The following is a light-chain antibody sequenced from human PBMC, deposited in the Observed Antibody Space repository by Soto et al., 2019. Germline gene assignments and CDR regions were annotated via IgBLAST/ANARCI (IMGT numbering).Light chain of an antibody. Sequence: VVTQEPSLTVSPGGTVTLTCGSSTGAVTSGHYPYWFQQKPGQAPRTLIYDTSDKHSWTPGRFSGSLVGGKAALTLSGAQPEDEADYYCLLYYSGVRVFGGGTKVTVL. V-gene: IGLV7-46*01. CDR3: LLYYSGVRV. CDR2: DTS. J-gene: IGLJ2*01. CDR1: TGAVTSGHY.